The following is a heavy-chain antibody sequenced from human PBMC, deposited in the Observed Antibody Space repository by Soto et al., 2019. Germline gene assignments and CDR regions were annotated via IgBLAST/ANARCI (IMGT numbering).Heavy chain of an antibody. CDR3: VRPGAGDYYYYGMDV. J-gene: IGHJ6*02. D-gene: IGHD1-26*01. V-gene: IGHV4-39*01. Sequence: TLSLTCTVSGGSISSSSYYWGWIRQPPGKGLEWIGSIYYSGSTYYNPSLKSRVTISVDTSKNQFSLKLSSVTAADTAVYYCVRPGAGDYYYYGMDVWGQGTTVTVSS. CDR2: IYYSGST. CDR1: GGSISSSSYY.